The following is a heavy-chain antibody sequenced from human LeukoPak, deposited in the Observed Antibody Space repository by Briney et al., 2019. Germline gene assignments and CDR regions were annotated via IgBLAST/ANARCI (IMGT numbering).Heavy chain of an antibody. CDR3: ARDLEGS. J-gene: IGHJ5*02. Sequence: GGSLRLSCAASGFPVSSNYLSWVRQAPGKGVKWVSVIYSGSSAYYAVSVNGRLTISKDNSKNALYLQMNSRRAEDTAVYYCARDLEGSWGQGTLVTVSS. D-gene: IGHD2-15*01. CDR2: IYSGSSA. V-gene: IGHV3-66*01. CDR1: GFPVSSNY.